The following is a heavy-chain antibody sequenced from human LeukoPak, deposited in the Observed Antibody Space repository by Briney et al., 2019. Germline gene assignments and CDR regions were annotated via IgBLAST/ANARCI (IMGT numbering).Heavy chain of an antibody. Sequence: GGSLRLSCAASGFTFSSYAMHWVRQAPGKGLEWVAVISYDGSNKYYADSVKGRFTISRDNSKNTLYLQMNSLRAEDMAVFYCARGQFRLSSYESSAFDYWGQGTLVTVSS. CDR1: GFTFSSYA. D-gene: IGHD3-22*01. V-gene: IGHV3-30*04. J-gene: IGHJ4*02. CDR3: ARGQFRLSSYESSAFDY. CDR2: ISYDGSNK.